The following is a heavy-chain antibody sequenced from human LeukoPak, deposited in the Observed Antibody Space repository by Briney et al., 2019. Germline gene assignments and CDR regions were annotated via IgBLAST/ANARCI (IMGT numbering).Heavy chain of an antibody. CDR1: GYTFTGYY. J-gene: IGHJ4*02. Sequence: ASVKVSCKASGYTFTGYYMHWVRQAPGQGLEWMGWINPNSGGTNYAQKFQGRVTMTRDTSISTAYMELSRLRSDDTAVYYCARDILGGYYFDYWGQGTLVTVSP. V-gene: IGHV1-2*02. CDR2: INPNSGGT. D-gene: IGHD5-24*01. CDR3: ARDILGGYYFDY.